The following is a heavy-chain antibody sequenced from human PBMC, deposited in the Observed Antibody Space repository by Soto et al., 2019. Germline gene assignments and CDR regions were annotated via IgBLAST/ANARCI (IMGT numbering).Heavy chain of an antibody. J-gene: IGHJ5*02. V-gene: IGHV4-30-4*01. CDR1: GGSISSGDYY. CDR3: AREAIAVAGTDWFDP. Sequence: SETLSLTCTVSGGSISSGDYYWSWIRQPPGKGLEWIGYIYYSGSTYYNPPLKSRVTISVDTSKNQFSLKLSSVTAADTAVYYCAREAIAVAGTDWFDPWGQGTLVTVSS. D-gene: IGHD6-19*01. CDR2: IYYSGST.